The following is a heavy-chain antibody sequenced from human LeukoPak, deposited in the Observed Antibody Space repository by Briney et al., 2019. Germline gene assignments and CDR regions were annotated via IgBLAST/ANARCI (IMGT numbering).Heavy chain of an antibody. Sequence: ASVKVSCKASGYTFTGYYMHWVRQAPGQGLEWMGWINPNSGGTNYAQKFQGRVTMTRDTSISTAYMELSRLRSDDTAVYYCARGGVGATYVGYYFDYWGQGTLVTVSS. CDR3: ARGGVGATYVGYYFDY. J-gene: IGHJ4*02. CDR2: INPNSGGT. D-gene: IGHD1-26*01. V-gene: IGHV1-2*02. CDR1: GYTFTGYY.